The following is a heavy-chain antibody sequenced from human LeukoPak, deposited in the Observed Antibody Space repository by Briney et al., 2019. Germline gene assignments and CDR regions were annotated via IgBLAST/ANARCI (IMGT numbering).Heavy chain of an antibody. CDR2: FTHDGSDK. D-gene: IGHD3-16*01. V-gene: IGHV3-30*04. CDR1: GFTFSNYA. CDR3: AREGGNGGSGAFDY. J-gene: IGHJ4*02. Sequence: PGGSLRLSCAASGFTFSNYAMHWVRQAPGKGLEWVAVFTHDGSDKYYADSVKGRSTISRDNSKNTLYLQMNSLRAEDTALYYCAREGGNGGSGAFDYWGQGTLVTDSS.